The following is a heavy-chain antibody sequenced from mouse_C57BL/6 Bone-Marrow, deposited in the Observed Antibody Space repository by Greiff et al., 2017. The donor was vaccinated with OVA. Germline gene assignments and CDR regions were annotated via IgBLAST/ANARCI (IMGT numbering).Heavy chain of an antibody. CDR2: IHPNSGST. V-gene: IGHV1-64*01. Sequence: QVQLQQPGAELVKPGASVKLSCTASGYTFTSYWMHWVKQRPGQGLEWIGMIHPNSGSTNYNEKFKSKATLTVDKSSSTAYMQLSSLTSEDSAVYYCARSRDGYYRGYFDVWGTGTTVTVSS. CDR3: ARSRDGYYRGYFDV. D-gene: IGHD2-3*01. CDR1: GYTFTSYW. J-gene: IGHJ1*03.